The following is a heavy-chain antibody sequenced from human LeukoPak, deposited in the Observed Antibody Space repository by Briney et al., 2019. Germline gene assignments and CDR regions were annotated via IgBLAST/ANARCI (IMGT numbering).Heavy chain of an antibody. CDR1: GYTFTGYY. CDR2: IIPIFGTA. Sequence: SVKVSCKASGYTFTGYYMHWVRQAPGQGLEWMGGIIPIFGTANYAQKFQGRVTITADESTSTAYMELSSLRSEDTAVYYCARDELRGRLGYCSSTSCLDLDYWGQGTLVTVSS. CDR3: ARDELRGRLGYCSSTSCLDLDY. V-gene: IGHV1-69*13. D-gene: IGHD2-2*01. J-gene: IGHJ4*02.